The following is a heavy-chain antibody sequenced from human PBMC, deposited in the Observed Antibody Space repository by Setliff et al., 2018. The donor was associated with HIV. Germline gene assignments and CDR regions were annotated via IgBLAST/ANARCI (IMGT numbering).Heavy chain of an antibody. CDR1: GGSFTGYY. J-gene: IGHJ3*02. V-gene: IGHV4-34*01. Sequence: PLETLSLTCAVYGGSFTGYYWGWIRQPPGKGLEWIGNIYRSGITYSNPSLRSQATISVDTSKNQFYLNLNPVTDADTALYYCARHKDSDYVWGSYRPDGFDIWGQGTTVTVSS. D-gene: IGHD3-16*02. CDR3: ARHKDSDYVWGSYRPDGFDI. CDR2: IYRSGIT.